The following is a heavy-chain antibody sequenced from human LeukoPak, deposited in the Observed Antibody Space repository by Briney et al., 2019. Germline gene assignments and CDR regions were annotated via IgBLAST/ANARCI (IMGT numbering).Heavy chain of an antibody. D-gene: IGHD5-18*01. Sequence: ASVKVSCKASGYTCTSYAMHWVCQAPGRRLEWRGGVNAGNGNTKYSQKFQGRVTITRDTSASSAYMELSSLRSEDTAVYYCARPRYSYGYYFDYWGQGTLVTVSS. CDR2: VNAGNGNT. V-gene: IGHV1-3*01. CDR3: ARPRYSYGYYFDY. J-gene: IGHJ4*02. CDR1: GYTCTSYA.